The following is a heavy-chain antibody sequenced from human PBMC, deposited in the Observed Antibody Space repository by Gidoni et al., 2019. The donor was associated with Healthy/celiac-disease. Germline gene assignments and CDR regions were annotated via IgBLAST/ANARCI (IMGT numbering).Heavy chain of an antibody. J-gene: IGHJ5*02. D-gene: IGHD2-2*01. CDR1: GGSFSGYY. CDR2: INHSGST. V-gene: IGHV4-34*01. CDR3: ARNGRYCSSTSCYGWFDP. Sequence: QVQLQQWGAGLLKPSETLSLTCAVYGGSFSGYYCSWIRQPPGKGLEWIGEINHSGSTNYNPSLKSRVTISVDTSKNQFSLKLSSVTAADTAVYYCARNGRYCSSTSCYGWFDPWGQGTLVTVSS.